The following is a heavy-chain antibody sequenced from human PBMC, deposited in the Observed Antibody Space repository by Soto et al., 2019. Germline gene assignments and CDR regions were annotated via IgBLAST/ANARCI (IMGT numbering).Heavy chain of an antibody. CDR3: AAGTDLGYCSGGSCYRDFQH. CDR2: ISGNGGRT. Sequence: GGSLRLSCAASGFTFSSHAMSWVRQAPGKGLEWVSVISGNGGRTYYADSVKGRFTISRDNSKNTLYLQMNSLRAEDTALYYCAAGTDLGYCSGGSCYRDFQHWGQGSLVTVSS. V-gene: IGHV3-23*01. J-gene: IGHJ1*01. CDR1: GFTFSSHA. D-gene: IGHD2-15*01.